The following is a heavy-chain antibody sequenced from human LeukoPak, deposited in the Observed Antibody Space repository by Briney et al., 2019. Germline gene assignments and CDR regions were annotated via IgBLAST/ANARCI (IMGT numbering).Heavy chain of an antibody. V-gene: IGHV3-48*01. CDR2: ISSSSSTI. D-gene: IGHD3-22*01. Sequence: GGSLRLSCAASGFTFSSYNMNWVRQAPGKGLEWVSYISSSSSTIYYADSVKGRFTISRDNSKNTLYLQMNSLRAEDTAVYYCARDYEDSSGYYPYYYYGMDVWGQGTLVTVSS. CDR3: ARDYEDSSGYYPYYYYGMDV. CDR1: GFTFSSYN. J-gene: IGHJ6*02.